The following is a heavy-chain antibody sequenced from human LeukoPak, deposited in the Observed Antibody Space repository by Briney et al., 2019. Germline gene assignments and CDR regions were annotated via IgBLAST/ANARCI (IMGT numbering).Heavy chain of an antibody. J-gene: IGHJ5*02. D-gene: IGHD6-19*01. V-gene: IGHV4-59*01. CDR2: IYYSGST. Sequence: PSETLSLTCTVSGGSISSYYWSWIRQPPGKGLEWIGYIYYSGSTNYNPSLKSRVTISVDTSKNQFSLKLSSVTAADTAVYYCAREGFRRYSSGWHNWFDPWGQGTLVTVSS. CDR1: GGSISSYY. CDR3: AREGFRRYSSGWHNWFDP.